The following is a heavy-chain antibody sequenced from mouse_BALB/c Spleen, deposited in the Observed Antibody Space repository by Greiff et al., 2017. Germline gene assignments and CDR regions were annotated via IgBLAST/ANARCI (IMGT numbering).Heavy chain of an antibody. Sequence: QVQLQQSGAELVKPGASVKLSCKASGYTFTSYYMYWVKQRPGQGLEWIGEINPSNGGTNFNEKFKSKATLTVDKSSSTAYMQLSSLTSEDSAVYYCTVPLGYAMDYWGQGTSVTVSS. V-gene: IGHV1S81*02. CDR1: GYTFTSYY. CDR2: INPSNGGT. D-gene: IGHD4-1*01. CDR3: TVPLGYAMDY. J-gene: IGHJ4*01.